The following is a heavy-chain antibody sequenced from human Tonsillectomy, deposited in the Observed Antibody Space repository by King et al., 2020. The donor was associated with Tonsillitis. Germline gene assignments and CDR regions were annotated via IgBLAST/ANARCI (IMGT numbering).Heavy chain of an antibody. V-gene: IGHV3-30*04. CDR2: ISYDGSNK. CDR3: ARDLVVVTGYSYASGLDY. J-gene: IGHJ4*02. CDR1: GFTFSRYA. Sequence: QVQLVESGGGVVQPGRSLRLSCAASGFTFSRYAMHWVRQAPGKGLEWVAVISYDGSNKYYADSVKGRFTISRDNSKNTLYLQMNSLRAEDTAVYYCARDLVVVTGYSYASGLDYWGQGTLVTVSS. D-gene: IGHD5-18*01.